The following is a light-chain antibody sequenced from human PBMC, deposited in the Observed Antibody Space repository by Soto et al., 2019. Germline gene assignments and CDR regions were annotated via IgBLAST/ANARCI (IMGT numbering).Light chain of an antibody. CDR1: SPDFG. V-gene: IGLV2-14*01. J-gene: IGLJ2*01. CDR3: SSYSSTTTL. Sequence: QSALTQPASVSGSPGQSITFSCSGISPDFGVSWYQHFPGKAPKLLIFEVSNRPSGVSTRFSGSKSGNMAFLTISGLQSEDEGLYHCSSYSSTTTLFGGGTKVTVL. CDR2: EVS.